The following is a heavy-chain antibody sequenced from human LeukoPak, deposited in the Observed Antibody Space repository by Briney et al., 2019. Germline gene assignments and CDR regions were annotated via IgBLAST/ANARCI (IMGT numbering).Heavy chain of an antibody. CDR1: GFTFSSYA. CDR2: ICGSGGST. Sequence: GGSLRLSCAASGFTFSSYAMSWVRQAPGKGLGWVSAICGSGGSTYYADSVKGRFTISRDNSKNTLYLQMNSLRAEDTAVYYCASGHSSSGYHEYYMDVWGKGTTVTVSS. D-gene: IGHD3-22*01. V-gene: IGHV3-23*01. J-gene: IGHJ6*03. CDR3: ASGHSSSGYHEYYMDV.